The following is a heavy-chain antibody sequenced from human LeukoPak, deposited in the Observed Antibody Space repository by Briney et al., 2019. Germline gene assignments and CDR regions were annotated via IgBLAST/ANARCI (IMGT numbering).Heavy chain of an antibody. J-gene: IGHJ5*02. V-gene: IGHV3-48*01. Sequence: GGSLRLSCTASGFTFSSYNMIWVRQAPGKGLEWVSHISSTSATIYYADSVKGRFTVSRDNSKNTLYLQMNSLRAEDTAVYYCAKGGFGFVVVPAAIPYNWFDPWGQGTLVTVSS. CDR2: ISSTSATI. CDR1: GFTFSSYN. D-gene: IGHD2-2*01. CDR3: AKGGFGFVVVPAAIPYNWFDP.